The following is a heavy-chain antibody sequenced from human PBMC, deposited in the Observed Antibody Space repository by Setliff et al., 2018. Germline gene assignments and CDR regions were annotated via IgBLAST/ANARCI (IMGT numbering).Heavy chain of an antibody. CDR2: IYHSGST. D-gene: IGHD3-22*01. CDR3: ARFRYYYDSSGYPFYY. Sequence: SETLSLTFTVSGGAISSDSYYWSWIRQPAGKGLEWIGSIYHSGSTYYNPSLKSRVTISVDTSKNQFSLKLSSVTAADTAVYYCARFRYYYDSSGYPFYYWGQGTLVTVSS. J-gene: IGHJ4*02. V-gene: IGHV4-39*07. CDR1: GGAISSDSYY.